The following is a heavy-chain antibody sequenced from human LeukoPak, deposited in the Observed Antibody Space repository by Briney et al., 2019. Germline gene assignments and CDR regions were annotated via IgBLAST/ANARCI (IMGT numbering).Heavy chain of an antibody. V-gene: IGHV3-33*07. CDR3: ARDQSAYYFDY. Sequence: GGSLRLSCAASGFTFSRYGMYWVRQAPGKGLEWVAVIWYDGSNKYYADSVKGRFTISRDNSKNTLYLQMNSLRAEDTAVYYCARDQSAYYFDYWGQGTLVTVSS. J-gene: IGHJ4*02. CDR2: IWYDGSNK. CDR1: GFTFSRYG.